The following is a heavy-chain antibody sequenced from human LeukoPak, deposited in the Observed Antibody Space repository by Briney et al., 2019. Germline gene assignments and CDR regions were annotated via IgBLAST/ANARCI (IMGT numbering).Heavy chain of an antibody. CDR2: ISWNSGSI. CDR1: GFTFDDYA. Sequence: GRSLRLSCAASGFTFDDYAMHWVRQAPGKGLEWVSGISWNSGSIGYADSVKGRFTISRDNAKNSLYLQMNSLRAKDTALYYCAKDILGSFDYWGQGTLVTVSS. V-gene: IGHV3-9*01. D-gene: IGHD1-26*01. CDR3: AKDILGSFDY. J-gene: IGHJ4*02.